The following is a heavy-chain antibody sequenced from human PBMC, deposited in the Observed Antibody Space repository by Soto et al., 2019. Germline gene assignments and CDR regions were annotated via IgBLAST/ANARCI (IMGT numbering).Heavy chain of an antibody. V-gene: IGHV4-39*01. Sequence: SETLYLTCTVSGGSISSSSYYWGWIRQPPGKGLEWIGSIYYSGSTYYNPSLKSRVTISVDTSKNQFSLKLSSVTAADTAVYYCARHYYDFWSGYYRSALFDYWGQGTLVTVSS. D-gene: IGHD3-3*01. CDR1: GGSISSSSYY. CDR2: IYYSGST. CDR3: ARHYYDFWSGYYRSALFDY. J-gene: IGHJ4*02.